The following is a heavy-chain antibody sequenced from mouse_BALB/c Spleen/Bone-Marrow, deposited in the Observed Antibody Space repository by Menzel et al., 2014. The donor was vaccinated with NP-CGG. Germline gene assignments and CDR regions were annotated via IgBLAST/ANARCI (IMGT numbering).Heavy chain of an antibody. CDR1: GFTSSAFG. D-gene: IGHD2-14*01. CDR2: IISGSNTI. Sequence: EVMLVESGGDLVQPGGSRKLSCAASGFTSSAFGMHWVRQAPERGLEWVAYIISGSNTIYYSDKVKGRFTISRDNPKNTLFLRMTSLRSEDTAMYYCARSRYDVGWFAYRGQGTLVTVSA. V-gene: IGHV5-17*02. CDR3: ARSRYDVGWFAY. J-gene: IGHJ3*01.